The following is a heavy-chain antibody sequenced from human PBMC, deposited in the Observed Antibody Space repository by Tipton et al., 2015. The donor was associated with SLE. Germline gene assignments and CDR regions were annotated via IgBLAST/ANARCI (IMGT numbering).Heavy chain of an antibody. D-gene: IGHD3-3*01. V-gene: IGHV4-30-2*01. CDR2: IYDATTT. CDR1: GASVTRGGYS. J-gene: IGHJ4*02. CDR3: ARDPYDSWSDYQATFDY. Sequence: TLSLTCTVSGASVTRGGYSWSWIRQPPGKGLEFIGYIYDATTTYYNPSLKSRVTISADRSNNQFSLKLTSVTAADTAVYYCARDPYDSWSDYQATFDYWGQGTLVTVSP.